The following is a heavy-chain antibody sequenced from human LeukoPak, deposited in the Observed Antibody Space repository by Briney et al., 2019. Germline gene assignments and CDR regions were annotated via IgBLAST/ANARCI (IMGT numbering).Heavy chain of an antibody. D-gene: IGHD2-15*01. V-gene: IGHV4-38-2*02. CDR1: GYSISNGYD. J-gene: IGHJ6*03. CDR2: IYHSGST. Sequence: PSETLSLTCSVSGYSISNGYDWGWIRQPPGKGLEWIGNIYHSGSTYYNPSLQSRVTISVDTSKNQFSLKVSSVTAADTAVYYCAREDRNYYYMDVWGKGTTVTASS. CDR3: AREDRNYYYMDV.